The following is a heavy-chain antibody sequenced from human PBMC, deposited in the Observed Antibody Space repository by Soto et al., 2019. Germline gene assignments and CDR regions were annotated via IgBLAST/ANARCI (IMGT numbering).Heavy chain of an antibody. CDR3: TKSGYSGYGEASDFDY. CDR2: IYYSGST. D-gene: IGHD5-12*01. V-gene: IGHV4-39*01. J-gene: IGHJ4*02. CDR1: GGSISSSSYY. Sequence: PSETLSLTCTVSGGSISSSSYYWGWIRQPPGKGLEWIGSIYYSGSTYYNPSLKSRVTISVDTSKNQFSLKLSSVTAADTAVYYCTKSGYSGYGEASDFDYWGQGTLVTVSS.